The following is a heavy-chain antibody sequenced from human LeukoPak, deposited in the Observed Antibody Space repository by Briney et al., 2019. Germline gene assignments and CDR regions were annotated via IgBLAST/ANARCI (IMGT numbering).Heavy chain of an antibody. J-gene: IGHJ4*02. D-gene: IGHD3-10*01. V-gene: IGHV1-69*06. CDR2: IIPIFGTA. CDR3: ARNQPPADGSGSYYNVN. Sequence: ASVKVSCKASGGTFSSYAISWVRQAPGQGLEWMGRIIPIFGTANYAQKFQGRVTITADKSTSTAYMELSSLRSEDTAVYYCARNQPPADGSGSYYNVNWGQGTLVTVSS. CDR1: GGTFSSYA.